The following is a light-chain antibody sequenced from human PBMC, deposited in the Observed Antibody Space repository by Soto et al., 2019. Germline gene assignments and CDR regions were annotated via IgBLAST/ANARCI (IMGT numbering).Light chain of an antibody. CDR2: DAS. J-gene: IGKJ2*02. CDR1: QSVSSY. V-gene: IGKV3-11*01. Sequence: EIVLTQSPATLSLSPGERATLSCRASQSVSSYLAWYQQKPGQAPRLLLYDASNRATGIPARFSGSGSGTDFTRTISSLEPEDFAVYYCQQRSNWPRGTFGQGTKLESK. CDR3: QQRSNWPRGT.